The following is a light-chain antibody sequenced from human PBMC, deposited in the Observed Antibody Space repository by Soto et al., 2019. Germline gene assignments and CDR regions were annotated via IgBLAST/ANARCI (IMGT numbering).Light chain of an antibody. CDR3: QAWDSSYHVV. CDR1: KLGDKY. CDR2: QDS. Sequence: SYELTQPPSVSVSPGQTASITCSGDKLGDKYACWYQQKPGQSPVLVIYQDSKRPSGIPERFSGSNSGNTATLTISGTQAMDEADYYCQAWDSSYHVVFGGGTKLTVL. V-gene: IGLV3-1*01. J-gene: IGLJ2*01.